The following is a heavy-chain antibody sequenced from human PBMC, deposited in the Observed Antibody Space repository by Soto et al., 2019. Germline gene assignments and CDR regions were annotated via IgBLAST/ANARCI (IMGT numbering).Heavy chain of an antibody. CDR2: INPNGGYT. CDR3: TRADSDVVILPDVSPLFDL. J-gene: IGHJ4*02. D-gene: IGHD2-21*02. CDR1: GYDFFKYN. Sequence: QVQLVQSGAEVKKPGASVKVSCKTSGYDFFKYNMHWVRQAPGQGLECMGVINPNGGYTRHAQKFQGRVIMTRDKSSKIVYMELSGLTSADTAMYYCTRADSDVVILPDVSPLFDLWGQGALVTVSS. V-gene: IGHV1-46*01.